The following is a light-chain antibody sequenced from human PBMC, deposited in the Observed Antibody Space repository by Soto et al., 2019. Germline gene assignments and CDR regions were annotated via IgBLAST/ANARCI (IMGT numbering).Light chain of an antibody. CDR1: SSDVGGYNY. CDR3: SSYTRSSAHV. CDR2: DVS. J-gene: IGLJ1*01. Sequence: QSVLTQPASVSGSPGQSITISCTGTSSDVGGYNYVSCYQQHPGKAPKLMIYDVSNRPSGVSNRFSGSKSGNTASLTISGLQAEDEADYYCSSYTRSSAHVFGTGTKVTVL. V-gene: IGLV2-14*01.